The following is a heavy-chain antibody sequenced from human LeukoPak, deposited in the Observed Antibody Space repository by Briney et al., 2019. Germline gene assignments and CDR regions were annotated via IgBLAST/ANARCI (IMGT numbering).Heavy chain of an antibody. D-gene: IGHD3-10*01. V-gene: IGHV1-24*01. Sequence: GASVKVSCKVSGYTLTELSMHWVRQAPGKGLEWMGGFDPEDGETIYAQKFQGRVTMTEDTSTDTAYMELSSLRSEDTAVYYCATNYKVRGGDAFDIWGQGTMVTVSS. J-gene: IGHJ3*02. CDR3: ATNYKVRGGDAFDI. CDR1: GYTLTELS. CDR2: FDPEDGET.